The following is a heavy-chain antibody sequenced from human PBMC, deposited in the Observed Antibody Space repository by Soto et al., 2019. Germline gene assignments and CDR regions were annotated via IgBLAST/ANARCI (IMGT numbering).Heavy chain of an antibody. CDR3: ARANQAAMITHYYDAMDV. Sequence: QVQLVQSGAEVKKPGASVKVSCKISGYILSDVSLHWVRQAPGRGLEWMGGFDPEEGQTVYAQNLQDRVTMTEDTSTQATYMELSSLRSGDTAVYYCARANQAAMITHYYDAMDVWGQGTTVTVSS. V-gene: IGHV1-24*01. D-gene: IGHD5-18*01. CDR2: FDPEEGQT. J-gene: IGHJ6*02. CDR1: GYILSDVS.